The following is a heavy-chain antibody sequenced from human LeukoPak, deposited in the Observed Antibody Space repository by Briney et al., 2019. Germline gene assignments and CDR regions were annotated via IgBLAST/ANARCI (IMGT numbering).Heavy chain of an antibody. V-gene: IGHV3-48*01. CDR1: GFTFSSYS. D-gene: IGHD1-26*01. CDR2: ISSSSSTI. Sequence: QPGGSLRLSCAASGFTFSSYSMNWVRQAPGKGPEWVSYISSSSSTIYYADSVKGRFTISRDNAKNSLYLQMNSLRAEDTAVYYCARVRSGSSAGNYGMDVWGQGTTVTVSS. CDR3: ARVRSGSSAGNYGMDV. J-gene: IGHJ6*02.